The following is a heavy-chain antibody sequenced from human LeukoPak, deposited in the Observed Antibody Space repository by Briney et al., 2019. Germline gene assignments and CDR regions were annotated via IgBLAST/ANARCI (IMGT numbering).Heavy chain of an antibody. Sequence: VASAKVSCKASGGTFSSYAISWVRQAPGQGLEWMGGIIPIFGTANYAQKFQGRVTITADESTSTAYMELSSLRSEDTAVYYCARDRSVSMHIVVVIATYGFDPWGQGTLVTVSS. CDR2: IIPIFGTA. CDR1: GGTFSSYA. V-gene: IGHV1-69*13. CDR3: ARDRSVSMHIVVVIATYGFDP. J-gene: IGHJ5*02. D-gene: IGHD2-21*01.